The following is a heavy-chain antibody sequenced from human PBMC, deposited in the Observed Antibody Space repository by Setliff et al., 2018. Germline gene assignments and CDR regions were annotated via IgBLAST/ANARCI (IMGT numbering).Heavy chain of an antibody. CDR1: GFSINVYS. CDR3: AKDRVPDGYWDFDY. J-gene: IGHJ4*02. V-gene: IGHV3-23*01. D-gene: IGHD4-17*01. Sequence: QPGGSLRLSCAASGFSINVYSMTWVRQAPGKGLECVSGMYGVGATFYADSVKGRFTISRDISENTLYLQMNSLRPEDTAVYYCAKDRVPDGYWDFDYWGQGILVTVSS. CDR2: MYGVGAT.